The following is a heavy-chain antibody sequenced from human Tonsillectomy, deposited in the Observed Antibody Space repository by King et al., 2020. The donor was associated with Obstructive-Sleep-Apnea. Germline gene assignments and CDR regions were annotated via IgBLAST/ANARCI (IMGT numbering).Heavy chain of an antibody. J-gene: IGHJ4*02. CDR3: ARGGEYSSSSGYFDY. CDR1: GGSISSYY. V-gene: IGHV4-59*01. D-gene: IGHD6-6*01. Sequence: QMQLQESGPGLVKPSETLSLTCTVSGGSISSYYWSWLRPPPGKGLEWIGYIYYSGSTNYNPSLKSRVTISVDTSKNQFSLKLSSVTAADTAVYYCARGGEYSSSSGYFDYWGQGTLVTVSS. CDR2: IYYSGST.